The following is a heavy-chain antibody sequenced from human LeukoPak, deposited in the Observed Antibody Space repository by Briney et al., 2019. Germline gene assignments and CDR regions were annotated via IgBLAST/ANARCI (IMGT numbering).Heavy chain of an antibody. D-gene: IGHD6-13*01. CDR3: ARRIYSSSYYFDY. CDR2: IYYSGGT. V-gene: IGHV4-59*01. J-gene: IGHJ4*02. Sequence: SETLSLTCTVSGGSISSYYWSWIRQPPGKGLECIGYIYYSGGTNYNPSLKSRVTISVDTSKNQFSLKLSSVTAADTAVYYCARRIYSSSYYFDYWGQGALVTASS. CDR1: GGSISSYY.